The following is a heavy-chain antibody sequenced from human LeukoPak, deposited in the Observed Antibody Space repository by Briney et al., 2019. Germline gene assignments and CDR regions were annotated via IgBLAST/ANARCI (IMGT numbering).Heavy chain of an antibody. CDR1: GFTFSSYG. J-gene: IGHJ4*02. Sequence: GGSLRLSCAASGFTFSSYGMHWVRQAPGKGLEWVAFIRYDGSNKYYADSVKGRFTISRDNSKNTLYLQMNSLRAEDTAVYYCAKVRSSGWYAVPEDYWGQGTLVTVSS. V-gene: IGHV3-30*02. CDR3: AKVRSSGWYAVPEDY. CDR2: IRYDGSNK. D-gene: IGHD6-19*01.